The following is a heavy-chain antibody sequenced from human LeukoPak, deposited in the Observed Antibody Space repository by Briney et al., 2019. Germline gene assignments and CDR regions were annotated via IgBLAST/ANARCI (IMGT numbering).Heavy chain of an antibody. CDR2: INTDGSTI. D-gene: IGHD3-10*01. CDR3: ARAGSFRFDY. Sequence: GGSLRLSCAASGFTFSDYWLHWVRQAPGKGLVWVSRINTDGSTINYAGSVKGRFTISRDDAKNTLNLQMNDLRAEDTAVYYCARAGSFRFDYWGQGTLVTVSS. CDR1: GFTFSDYW. V-gene: IGHV3-74*01. J-gene: IGHJ4*02.